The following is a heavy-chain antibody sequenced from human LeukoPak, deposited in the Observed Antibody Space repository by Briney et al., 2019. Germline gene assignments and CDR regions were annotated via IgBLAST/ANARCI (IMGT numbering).Heavy chain of an antibody. V-gene: IGHV1-69*13. Sequence: SVKVSCKASGGTFSSYAISWVRQAPGQGLEWMGGIIPIFGTANYAQKFQGRVTITADESTSTAYMELSSLRSEDTAVYYCARVWHYYDSSGYFGHNWFDPWGQGTLVTVSS. CDR2: IIPIFGTA. CDR3: ARVWHYYDSSGYFGHNWFDP. J-gene: IGHJ5*02. D-gene: IGHD3-22*01. CDR1: GGTFSSYA.